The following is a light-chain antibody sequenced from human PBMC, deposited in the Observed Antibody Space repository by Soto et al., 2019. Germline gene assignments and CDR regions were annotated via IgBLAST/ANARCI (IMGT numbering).Light chain of an antibody. CDR2: RNN. J-gene: IGLJ1*01. CDR1: TSSIGRNY. CDR3: AAWDDSLSGLYV. V-gene: IGLV1-47*01. Sequence: VVTQPPSASGTPGQRVTISCSGGTSSIGRNYVYWYQQLPGTAPKLVIYRNNQRPSGVPDRFSGSKSGTSASLAIRGLRSEDEADYYCAAWDDSLSGLYVFGTGTKVTVL.